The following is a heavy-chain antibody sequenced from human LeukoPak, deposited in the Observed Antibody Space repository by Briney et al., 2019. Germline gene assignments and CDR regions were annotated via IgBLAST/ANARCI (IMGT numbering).Heavy chain of an antibody. Sequence: ASVKVSCKASGYTFTSYYMHWVRQAPGQGLEWMGIINPSGGSTSYAQKLQGRVTMTTDTSTSTAYMELRSLRSDDTAVYYCARQYYDFWSGYPPNYYFDYWGQGTLVTVSS. V-gene: IGHV1-46*01. D-gene: IGHD3-3*01. CDR3: ARQYYDFWSGYPPNYYFDY. J-gene: IGHJ4*02. CDR1: GYTFTSYY. CDR2: INPSGGST.